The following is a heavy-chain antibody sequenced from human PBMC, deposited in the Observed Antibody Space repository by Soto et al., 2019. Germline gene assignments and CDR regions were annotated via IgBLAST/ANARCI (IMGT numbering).Heavy chain of an antibody. V-gene: IGHV4-34*01. J-gene: IGHJ6*02. CDR2: INHSGST. CDR3: ARGRPIYIVVVAARLRGYYYGIDV. Sequence: SETLSLTCAVYGGSFSGYYWSWIRQPPGKGLEWIGEINHSGSTNYNPSLKSRVTISVDTSKNQFSLKLSSVTAADTGVYYCARGRPIYIVVVAARLRGYYYGIDVWGQGTTVTVSS. D-gene: IGHD2-15*01. CDR1: GGSFSGYY.